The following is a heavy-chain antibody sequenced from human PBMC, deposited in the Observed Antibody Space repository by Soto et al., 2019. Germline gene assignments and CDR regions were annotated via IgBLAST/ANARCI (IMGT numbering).Heavy chain of an antibody. Sequence: GGSLRLSCAASGFTFSNAWMSWVRQASGGGLEWVGRIKRNIDGGTTDYAAPVKGRFAISRDDSNSILYLEMNSLRSEDTAVYYCTTVDAVVLNWGQGLLVTVSS. D-gene: IGHD6-19*01. V-gene: IGHV3-15*01. CDR3: TTVDAVVLN. J-gene: IGHJ4*02. CDR1: GFTFSNAW. CDR2: IKRNIDGGTT.